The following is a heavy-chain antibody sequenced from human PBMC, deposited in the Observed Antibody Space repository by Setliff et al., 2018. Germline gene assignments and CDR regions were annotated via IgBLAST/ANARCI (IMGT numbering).Heavy chain of an antibody. Sequence: PGGSLRLSCVASGFTFSSDYMSWFRQAPGKGLEWVALISATGGATYYADSVKGRLTIFRDNSKNSLYLQMNDLRAEDTAVYYCAKDLASWSPDRWGLGTLVTVSS. CDR2: ISATGGAT. D-gene: IGHD3-3*01. CDR3: AKDLASWSPDR. CDR1: GFTFSSDY. V-gene: IGHV3-23*01. J-gene: IGHJ4*02.